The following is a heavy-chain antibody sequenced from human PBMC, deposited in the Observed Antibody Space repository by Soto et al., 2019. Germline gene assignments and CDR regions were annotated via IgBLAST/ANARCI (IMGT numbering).Heavy chain of an antibody. Sequence: QVQLVESGGGVVPPGRSLRLSCAASGFTFSSYGMHWVRQAPGKGLEWVAVISYDGSNKYYADSVKGRFTISRDNSKNTLYLQMNSLRAEDTAVYYCAKRREQWLTDDYFDYWGQGTLVTVSS. D-gene: IGHD6-19*01. CDR2: ISYDGSNK. J-gene: IGHJ4*02. CDR1: GFTFSSYG. V-gene: IGHV3-30*18. CDR3: AKRREQWLTDDYFDY.